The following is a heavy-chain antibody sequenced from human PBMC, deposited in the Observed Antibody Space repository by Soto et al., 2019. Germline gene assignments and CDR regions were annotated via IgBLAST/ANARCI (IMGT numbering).Heavy chain of an antibody. Sequence: QVQLVQSGAEVKRPGASVKVSCKASGDTFSNFDFNWVRQATGQGPEWMGWMYPNNGQTAYARTFQGRVTMTWNSSTSTAYMELSSLTSEDTAVYYCETMIRGLIHWLDPWGQGTLVTVSS. V-gene: IGHV1-8*01. D-gene: IGHD3-16*01. J-gene: IGHJ5*02. CDR3: ETMIRGLIHWLDP. CDR1: GDTFSNFD. CDR2: MYPNNGQT.